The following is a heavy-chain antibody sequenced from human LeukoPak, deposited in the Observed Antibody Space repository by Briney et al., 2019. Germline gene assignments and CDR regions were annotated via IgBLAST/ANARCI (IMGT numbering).Heavy chain of an antibody. D-gene: IGHD6-6*01. CDR3: ARASSIAARSLDY. J-gene: IGHJ4*02. CDR1: GFTLSNAW. V-gene: IGHV3-30-3*01. CDR2: ISYDGSNK. Sequence: GGSLRLSCAASGFTLSNAWMNWVRQAPGKGLEWVAVISYDGSNKYYADSVKGRFTISRDNSKNTLYLQMNSLRAEDTAVYYCARASSIAARSLDYWGQGTLVTVSS.